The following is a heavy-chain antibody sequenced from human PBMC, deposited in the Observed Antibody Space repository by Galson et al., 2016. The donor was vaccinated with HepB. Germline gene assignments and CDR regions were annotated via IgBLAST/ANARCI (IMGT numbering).Heavy chain of an antibody. V-gene: IGHV3-33*01. CDR1: EFTFSPYG. Sequence: SLRLPCAASEFTFSPYGMHWVRQAPGKGLEWVALIWHDGSNKYYADSAKGRFTISRDNPKNTLYLQMNSLKVEDTAVYYCAREMHVAAAAAFDFWGRGTLVTVSS. J-gene: IGHJ4*02. CDR2: IWHDGSNK. D-gene: IGHD6-13*01. CDR3: AREMHVAAAAAFDF.